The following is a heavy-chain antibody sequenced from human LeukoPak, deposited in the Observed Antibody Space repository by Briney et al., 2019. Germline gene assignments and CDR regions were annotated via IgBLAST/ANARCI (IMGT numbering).Heavy chain of an antibody. D-gene: IGHD5-12*01. CDR1: GGTFSSYA. CDR2: IIPIFGTA. V-gene: IGHV1-69*13. Sequence: VASVKVSCKASGGTFSSYAISWVRQAPGQGLEWMGGIIPIFGTANYAQKFQGRVTITADESTSTAYMELSSLRSEDTAVHYCVSVGYSGYGYYFDYWGQGTLVTVSS. CDR3: VSVGYSGYGYYFDY. J-gene: IGHJ4*02.